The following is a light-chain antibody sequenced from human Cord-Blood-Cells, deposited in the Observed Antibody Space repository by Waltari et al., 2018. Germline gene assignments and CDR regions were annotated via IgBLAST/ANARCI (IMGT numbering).Light chain of an antibody. CDR3: QQYYSTPLT. CDR1: QSVLYSSNNKNY. CDR2: WAS. V-gene: IGKV4-1*01. Sequence: DIVMNQSPDSLAVSLGARATIHCKPSQSVLYSSNNKNYLAWYQQKPGQPPKLLIYWASTRESGVPDRFSGSGSGTDFTLTISSLQAEDVAVYYCQQYYSTPLTFGGGTKVEIK. J-gene: IGKJ4*01.